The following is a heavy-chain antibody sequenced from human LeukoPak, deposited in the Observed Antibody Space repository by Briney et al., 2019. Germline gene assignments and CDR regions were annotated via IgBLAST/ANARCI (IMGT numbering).Heavy chain of an antibody. CDR3: ARDHDYYGSGSYYNRGQWVPWFDP. D-gene: IGHD3-10*01. CDR2: IYYSGTT. V-gene: IGHV4-39*02. Sequence: PSETLSLTCSVSGGSISSGHYYWAWIRQPPGKGLQWIGSIYYSGTTYNNPSLKSRVTISVDTSKNQFSLNLSSVTAADTAVYYCARDHDYYGSGSYYNRGQWVPWFDPWGQGTLVTVSS. CDR1: GGSISSGHYY. J-gene: IGHJ5*02.